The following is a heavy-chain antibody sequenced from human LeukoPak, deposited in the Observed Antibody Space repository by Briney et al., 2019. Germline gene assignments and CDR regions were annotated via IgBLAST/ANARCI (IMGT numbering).Heavy chain of an antibody. D-gene: IGHD5-24*01. CDR2: IYHSGTT. Sequence: PSETLSLTCAVSGYSITSSSWWGWIRQPPGKGLEWIGYIYHSGTTYYNPSLQSRVTMSVDTSKNQFSLKLSSVTAVDTAVYYCARGRDGYNYLDYWGQGTLVTVSS. J-gene: IGHJ4*02. CDR1: GYSITSSSW. V-gene: IGHV4-28*03. CDR3: ARGRDGYNYLDY.